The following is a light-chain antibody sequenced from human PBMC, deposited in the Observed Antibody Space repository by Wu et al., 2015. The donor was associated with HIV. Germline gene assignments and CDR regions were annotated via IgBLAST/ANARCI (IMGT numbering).Light chain of an antibody. CDR3: QQFKSYPLT. CDR2: NAS. Sequence: IQLTQSPSSLSASVGDRVTITCRASQGISSAFGWYQQKPGKPPRLLIYNASSLDTGVPSRFSGSGSGTDFTLSISSLQPEDFAAYYCQQFKSYPLTFGGGTKVEIK. J-gene: IGKJ4*01. V-gene: IGKV1-13*02. CDR1: QGISSA.